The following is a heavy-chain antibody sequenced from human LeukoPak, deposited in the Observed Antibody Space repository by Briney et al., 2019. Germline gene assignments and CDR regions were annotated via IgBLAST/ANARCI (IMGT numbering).Heavy chain of an antibody. CDR2: INYSGRT. J-gene: IGHJ5*02. CDR1: GGSISSTSYY. V-gene: IGHV4-39*01. Sequence: SGTLSLTCSVSGGSISSTSYYWGWIRQPPGKGLEWIGSINYSGRTYYNPSLKSRVTISVDTSKNQFSLKVRSVTAAGTAVYYCARHPLAGVTEMLAWFDPWGQGTLVIVSS. CDR3: ARHPLAGVTEMLAWFDP. D-gene: IGHD2-21*02.